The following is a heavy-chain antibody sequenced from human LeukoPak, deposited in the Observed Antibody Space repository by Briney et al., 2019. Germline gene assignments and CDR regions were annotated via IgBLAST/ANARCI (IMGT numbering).Heavy chain of an antibody. CDR1: GGSISSSSYY. V-gene: IGHV4-39*01. D-gene: IGHD1-26*01. J-gene: IGHJ4*02. CDR3: ARRTPPLYSGSYEI. Sequence: KPSETLSLTCTVSGGSISSSSYYWGWIRQPPGKGLEWIGSIYYSGSTYYNPSLKSRVTISVDTSKNQFSLKLSSVAAADTAVYYCARRTPPLYSGSYEIWGQGTLVTVSS. CDR2: IYYSGST.